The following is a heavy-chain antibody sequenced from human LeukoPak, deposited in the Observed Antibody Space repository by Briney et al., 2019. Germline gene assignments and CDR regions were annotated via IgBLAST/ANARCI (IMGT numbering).Heavy chain of an antibody. V-gene: IGHV4-59*01. CDR2: IFYSGST. CDR3: ARDQGRGWNWFDP. D-gene: IGHD6-19*01. Sequence: NPSETLSLTCTVSGGSISYYYWSWIRQPPGKGLEWIGYIFYSGSTNYNPSLKSRVTISVDTSKKQFSLKLSSVTAADTAVYYYARDQGRGWNWFDPWGQGTLVTVSS. J-gene: IGHJ5*02. CDR1: GGSISYYY.